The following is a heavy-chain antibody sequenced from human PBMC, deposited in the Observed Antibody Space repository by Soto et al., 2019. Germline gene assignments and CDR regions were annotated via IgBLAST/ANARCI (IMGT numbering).Heavy chain of an antibody. J-gene: IGHJ4*01. V-gene: IGHV3-7*01. CDR3: ARDSGYGSXXAGNNYLDY. D-gene: IGHD3-10*01. CDR2: IKWDASEM. CDR1: XXXXXYCW. Sequence: GGSLRLSXXXSXXXXXYCWXXWTRQAPGKGLXWLATIKWDASEMKYVXXXKGRFTMSRDNAKNSLYLQMDSLRAEDTAVYYCARDSGYGSXXAGNNYLDYXXXGTLVXXSS.